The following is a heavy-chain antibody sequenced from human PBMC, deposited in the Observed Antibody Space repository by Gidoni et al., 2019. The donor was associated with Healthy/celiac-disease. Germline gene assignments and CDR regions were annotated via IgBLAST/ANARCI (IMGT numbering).Heavy chain of an antibody. CDR2: IYPGDADT. CDR1: GYRFPSYW. V-gene: IGHV5-51*01. CDR3: ARRGMAARNDAFDI. J-gene: IGHJ3*02. Sequence: EVQLVQPGAEVKKPGESLTISCKGSGYRFPSYWIGWVRQMPGKGLEWMGIIYPGDADTRYSPSFQGQVTISADKSISTAYLKWSSLKASDTAMYYCARRGMAARNDAFDIWGQGTMVTVSS. D-gene: IGHD6-6*01.